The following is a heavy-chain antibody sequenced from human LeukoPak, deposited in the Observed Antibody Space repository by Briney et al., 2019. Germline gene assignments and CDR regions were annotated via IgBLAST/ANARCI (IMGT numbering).Heavy chain of an antibody. CDR1: GGTFSSYA. Sequence: SVKVSCKASGGTFSSYAISWVRQAPGQGLEWMGGIIPIFGTANYAQKSQGRVTITADEPTSTAYMELSSLRSEDTAVYYCAQFGDSSGYYYGLYYWGQGTLVTVSS. CDR2: IIPIFGTA. V-gene: IGHV1-69*13. J-gene: IGHJ4*02. D-gene: IGHD3-22*01. CDR3: AQFGDSSGYYYGLYY.